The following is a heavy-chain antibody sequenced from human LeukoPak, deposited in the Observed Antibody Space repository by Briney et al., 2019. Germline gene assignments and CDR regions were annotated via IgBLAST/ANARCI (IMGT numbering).Heavy chain of an antibody. Sequence: GGALRLSCAVSGFMFNTYDVNGVRQLPARELEGVSDVSSGGHTLYYAAAVRGRFSVSRDSAAKSVSLRMNSLRAEDTGTYQCVVLMNHWGQGTPVTVST. CDR1: GFMFNTYD. D-gene: IGHD1-14*01. V-gene: IGHV3-48*03. CDR3: VVLMNH. CDR2: VSSGGHTL. J-gene: IGHJ4*02.